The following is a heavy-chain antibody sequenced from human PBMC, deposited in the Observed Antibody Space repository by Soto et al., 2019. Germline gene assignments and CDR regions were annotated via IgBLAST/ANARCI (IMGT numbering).Heavy chain of an antibody. CDR3: ARPVAGTVDY. D-gene: IGHD6-19*01. Sequence: EVQLVESGGGLVQPGGSLRLSCAASGFTFSSYSMNWVRQAPGKGLEWVSYISSSSSTIYYADSVKGRFTISRDNAKNSLYLQMNGLRDEDTAVYYCARPVAGTVDYWGQGTLVTVSS. CDR1: GFTFSSYS. CDR2: ISSSSSTI. J-gene: IGHJ4*02. V-gene: IGHV3-48*02.